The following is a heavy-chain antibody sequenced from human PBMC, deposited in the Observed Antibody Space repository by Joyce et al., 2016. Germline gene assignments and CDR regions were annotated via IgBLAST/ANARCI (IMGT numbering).Heavy chain of an antibody. J-gene: IGHJ3*01. CDR3: ARWVLRGPSDAFDV. Sequence: QVQLVQSGPEVKKPGASVKVSCKASGYTLSTYVITWVRQAPGQGLEWMGRISPDNGKTNYAQNLQGRVIMTTDTSTNTASMELRSLRSDDTAIYYCARWVLRGPSDAFDVWGQGAMVTVSS. V-gene: IGHV1-18*04. CDR2: ISPDNGKT. D-gene: IGHD3-10*01. CDR1: GYTLSTYV.